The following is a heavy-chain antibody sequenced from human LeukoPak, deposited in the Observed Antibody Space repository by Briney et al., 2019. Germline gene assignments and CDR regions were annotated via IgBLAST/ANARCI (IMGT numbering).Heavy chain of an antibody. Sequence: GGSLRLSCAVSRFSYSSYAMSWLRQAPGKGLEAVSTISGSGDTYYVDSVKGRFTISRDNSKNTLYLQMNSLRAEDTAVYYCAKEGGYNYGYLDSWGQGTLVTVSS. V-gene: IGHV3-23*01. D-gene: IGHD5-18*01. J-gene: IGHJ4*02. CDR2: ISGSGDT. CDR3: AKEGGYNYGYLDS. CDR1: RFSYSSYA.